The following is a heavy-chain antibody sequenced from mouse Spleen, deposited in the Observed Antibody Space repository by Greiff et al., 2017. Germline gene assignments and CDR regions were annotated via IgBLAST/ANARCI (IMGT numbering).Heavy chain of an antibody. J-gene: IGHJ2*01. V-gene: IGHV5-4*01. Sequence: EVKLMESGGGLVKPGGSLKLSCAASGFTFSSYAMSWVRQTPEKRLEWVATISDGGSYTYYPDNVKGRFTISRDNAKNNLYLQMSHLKSEDTAMYYCAREDFSVYFDYWGQGTTLTVSS. CDR3: AREDFSVYFDY. CDR1: GFTFSSYA. CDR2: ISDGGSYT.